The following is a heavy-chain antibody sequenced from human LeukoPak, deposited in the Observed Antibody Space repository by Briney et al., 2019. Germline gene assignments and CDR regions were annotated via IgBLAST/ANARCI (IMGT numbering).Heavy chain of an antibody. CDR3: ARDPRDGYAFDY. CDR2: MYHSGST. D-gene: IGHD5-24*01. Sequence: SSETLSLTCVVSGXFISSSNWWSWVRQPPGKGLAWIGKMYHSGSTNYNPFLKSRVTISLDKSKNQFSLKLSSVTAADTAVYYCARDPRDGYAFDYWGQGTLVTVSS. J-gene: IGHJ4*02. CDR1: GXFISSSNW. V-gene: IGHV4-4*02.